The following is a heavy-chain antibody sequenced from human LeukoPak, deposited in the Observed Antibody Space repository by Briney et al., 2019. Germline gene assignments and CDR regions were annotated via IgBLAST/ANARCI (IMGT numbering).Heavy chain of an antibody. V-gene: IGHV4-39*07. D-gene: IGHD3-10*01. CDR3: ARGYGSGSYYNVFAY. CDR1: GGSISSSSYY. J-gene: IGHJ4*02. Sequence: SETLSLTCTVSGGSISSSSYYWGWIRQPPGRGLEWIGSIYYSGRTYYNPSLKSRVTISVDTSKNQFSLKLSSVTAADTAVYYCARGYGSGSYYNVFAYWGQGTLVTVSS. CDR2: IYYSGRT.